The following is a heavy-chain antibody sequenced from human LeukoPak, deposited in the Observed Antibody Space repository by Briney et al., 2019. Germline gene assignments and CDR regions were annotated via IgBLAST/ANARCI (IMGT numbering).Heavy chain of an antibody. CDR2: ISSSGTTI. CDR1: GFTFGDYY. D-gene: IGHD1-26*01. Sequence: PGGSLRLSCAASGFTFGDYYMSWIRQAPGKGLEWVSYISSSGTTIHYADSVKGRFTISRDNAKNSLCLQMNALRAEDTAVYYCARVRGSYCSDYWGQGTLVTVSS. J-gene: IGHJ4*02. CDR3: ARVRGSYCSDY. V-gene: IGHV3-11*04.